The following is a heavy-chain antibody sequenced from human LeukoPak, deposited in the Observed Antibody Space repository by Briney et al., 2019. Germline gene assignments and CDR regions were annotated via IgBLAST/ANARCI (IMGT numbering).Heavy chain of an antibody. CDR1: GYTFTSYT. J-gene: IGHJ4*02. V-gene: IGHV1-3*01. CDR2: INAGNGNT. CDR3: ARESDRDGYNYYSY. Sequence: ASVKVSCKASGYTFTSYTMHWVRQAPGQRLEWMGWINAGNGNTKYSQKFQGRITITRDTSATTAYMELSSLRSEDTAVYYCARESDRDGYNYYSYWGQGTLVTVSS. D-gene: IGHD5-24*01.